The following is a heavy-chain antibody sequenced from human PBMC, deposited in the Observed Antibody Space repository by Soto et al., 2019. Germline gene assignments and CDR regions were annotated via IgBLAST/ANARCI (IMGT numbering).Heavy chain of an antibody. CDR1: GYTFTSYG. CDR2: ISAYNGNT. D-gene: IGHD3-3*01. Sequence: ASVKVSCKASGYTFTSYGISWVRQAPGQGLEWMGWISAYNGNTNYAQKLQGRVTMTTDTSTSTAYMELRSLRSDDTAVYYCARDRDDYDFWSGSWKWFDPWGQGTRVTVSS. J-gene: IGHJ5*02. CDR3: ARDRDDYDFWSGSWKWFDP. V-gene: IGHV1-18*01.